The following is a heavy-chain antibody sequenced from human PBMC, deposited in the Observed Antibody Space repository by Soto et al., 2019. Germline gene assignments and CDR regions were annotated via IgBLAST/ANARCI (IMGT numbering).Heavy chain of an antibody. CDR2: IYRTGGA. D-gene: IGHD3-3*01. CDR1: GGSISDTTYH. J-gene: IGHJ5*02. V-gene: IGHV4-39*01. CDR3: VREIGGQPDP. Sequence: PSETLSLTCTVSGGSISDTTYHWAWIRQPPGKGLEWIGSIYRTGGASYRPSLRGRVTLSVDTSTNQFSLKLTSVTAADTAVYYCVREIGGQPDPWGQGILVTVSS.